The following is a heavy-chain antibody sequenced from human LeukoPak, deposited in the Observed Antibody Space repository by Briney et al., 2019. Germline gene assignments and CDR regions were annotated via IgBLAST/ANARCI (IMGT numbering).Heavy chain of an antibody. CDR1: GFTFSSYS. Sequence: PGGSLRLSCAASGFTFSSYSMNWVRQAPGKGLEWVSSISSSSSYIYYADSVKGRFTISRDNAKNSLYLQMNSLRAEDTAVYYCARPYSGYVQSDYWGQGTLVTVSS. J-gene: IGHJ4*02. V-gene: IGHV3-21*01. CDR3: ARPYSGYVQSDY. CDR2: ISSSSSYI. D-gene: IGHD5-12*01.